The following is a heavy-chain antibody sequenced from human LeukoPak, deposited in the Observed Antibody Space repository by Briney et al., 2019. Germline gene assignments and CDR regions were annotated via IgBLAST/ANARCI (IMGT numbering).Heavy chain of an antibody. CDR3: ARDGIGGNSGFDY. D-gene: IGHD4-23*01. Sequence: GGSLRLSCAASGFTFSSYGMSWVRQAPGKGLEWVSAISGSGGSTYYADSVKGRFTISRDNSKNTLYLQMNSLRAEDTAVYYCARDGIGGNSGFDYWGQGTLVTVSS. V-gene: IGHV3-23*01. J-gene: IGHJ4*02. CDR1: GFTFSSYG. CDR2: ISGSGGST.